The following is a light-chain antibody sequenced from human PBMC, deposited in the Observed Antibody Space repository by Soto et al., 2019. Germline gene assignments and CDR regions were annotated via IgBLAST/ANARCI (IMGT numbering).Light chain of an antibody. CDR2: GAS. CDR3: HQYGSSPAT. V-gene: IGKV3-20*01. J-gene: IGKJ1*01. Sequence: EIVLTQSPGTLSLSPGERATLSCRASQSVSNSFLAWYQQAPGQAPRLLIYGASSRATGIPDRFSGSGSGTDFTLTISRLEPEDFAVYFCHQYGSSPATFGQGTKVESK. CDR1: QSVSNSF.